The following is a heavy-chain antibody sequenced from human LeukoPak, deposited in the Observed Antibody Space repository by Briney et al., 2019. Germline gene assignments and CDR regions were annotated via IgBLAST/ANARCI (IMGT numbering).Heavy chain of an antibody. V-gene: IGHV3-30*04. Sequence: PGGSLRLSCAASGFTFSSYAMHWVRQAPGKGLEWVAVISYDGSNKYYADSVKGRFTISRDNSKNTLYLQMSSLRAEDTAVYYCAREGGERTYDYWGQGTLVTVSS. CDR1: GFTFSSYA. CDR3: AREGGERTYDY. D-gene: IGHD3-10*01. J-gene: IGHJ4*02. CDR2: ISYDGSNK.